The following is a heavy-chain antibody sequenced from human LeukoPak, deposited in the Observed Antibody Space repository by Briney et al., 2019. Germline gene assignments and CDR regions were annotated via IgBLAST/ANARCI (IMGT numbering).Heavy chain of an antibody. J-gene: IGHJ6*02. V-gene: IGHV1-2*02. Sequence: ASVKVSCKASGYTFTGYYMHWMRQAPGQGLEWMGWINPNSGGTNYAQKFQGRVTMTRDTSISTAYMELSSLRSEDTAVYYCARDRDGGNGYYYYYGMDVWGQGTTVTVSS. CDR1: GYTFTGYY. CDR2: INPNSGGT. CDR3: ARDRDGGNGYYYYYGMDV. D-gene: IGHD4-23*01.